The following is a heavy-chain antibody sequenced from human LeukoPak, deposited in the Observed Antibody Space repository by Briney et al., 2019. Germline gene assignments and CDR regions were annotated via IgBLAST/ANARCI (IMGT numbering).Heavy chain of an antibody. J-gene: IGHJ4*02. CDR1: ASAFTNYT. D-gene: IGHD2-2*01. CDR3: ARGYCSSATCRHFDY. V-gene: IGHV1-18*01. CDR2: ISVYNGNT. Sequence: ASVTLSCKASASAFTNYTISWVRQAPGQGLEWMGWISVYNGNTNYAQKLHGRVTMTADTSTTTAYMELRSLRSDDTAVYYCARGYCSSATCRHFDYWGQGALVTVSS.